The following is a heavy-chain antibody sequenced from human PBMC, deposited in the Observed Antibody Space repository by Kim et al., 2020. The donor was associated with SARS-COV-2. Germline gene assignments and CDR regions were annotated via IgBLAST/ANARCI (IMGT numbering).Heavy chain of an antibody. CDR1: GFTFSSYW. CDR3: ARGRYCSSTNRKYNGMDV. CDR2: INNDGSST. J-gene: IGHJ6*02. Sequence: GGSLRLSCAVSGFTFSSYWMHWVRQAPGKGLVWVSHINNDGSSTAYADSVKGRFTISRDNAKNTLYLQMNSLRAEDTAVYYCARGRYCSSTNRKYNGMDVWPRDHGHRLL. V-gene: IGHV3-74*01. D-gene: IGHD2-2*01.